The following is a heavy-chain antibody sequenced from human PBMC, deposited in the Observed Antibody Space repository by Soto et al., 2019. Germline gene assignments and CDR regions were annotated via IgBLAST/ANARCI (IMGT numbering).Heavy chain of an antibody. CDR2: IIPIFGTA. CDR1: GGTFSSYA. J-gene: IGHJ6*02. V-gene: IGHV1-69*01. D-gene: IGHD2-2*01. Sequence: QVQLVQSGAEVKKPGSSVKVSCKASGGTFSSYAISWVRQAPGQGLEWMGGIIPIFGTANYAQKFQGRVTITADESTSTAYMELSSLRSEDTAGYYCARFKWRFHCSSTSCTPPLPTNYYYYYGMDVWCQVTTVTVS. CDR3: ARFKWRFHCSSTSCTPPLPTNYYYYYGMDV.